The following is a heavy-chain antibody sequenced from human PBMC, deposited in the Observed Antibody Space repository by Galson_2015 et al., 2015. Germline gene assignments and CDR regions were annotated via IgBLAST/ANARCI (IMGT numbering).Heavy chain of an antibody. CDR3: AKDRIAVAGIRYIVPDY. J-gene: IGHJ4*02. D-gene: IGHD6-19*01. Sequence: SLRLSCAASGFTFSSYAMSWVRQAPGKGLEWVSAISGSGGSTYYADSVKGRFTISRDNSKNTLYLQMNSLRAEDTAVYYCAKDRIAVAGIRYIVPDYWGQGSLVTVSS. CDR1: GFTFSSYA. CDR2: ISGSGGST. V-gene: IGHV3-23*01.